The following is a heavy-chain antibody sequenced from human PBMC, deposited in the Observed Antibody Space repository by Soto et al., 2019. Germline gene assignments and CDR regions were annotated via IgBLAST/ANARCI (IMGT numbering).Heavy chain of an antibody. Sequence: QVQLQESGPGLVKPSQTLSLTCTVSGGSISSGDYYWSWIRQPPGKGLEWIGYIYYSGSTYYNPSLKTRVTISVDTSKNQFSLKLSSVTAADTAVYYCARSREDSSGYYRDHWYFDLWGRGTLVTVSS. D-gene: IGHD3-22*01. CDR2: IYYSGST. CDR1: GGSISSGDYY. CDR3: ARSREDSSGYYRDHWYFDL. V-gene: IGHV4-30-4*01. J-gene: IGHJ2*01.